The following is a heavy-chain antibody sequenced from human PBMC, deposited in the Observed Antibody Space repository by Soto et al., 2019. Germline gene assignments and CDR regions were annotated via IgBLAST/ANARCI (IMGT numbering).Heavy chain of an antibody. V-gene: IGHV1-69*13. CDR1: GGTFSSYA. D-gene: IGHD4-17*01. CDR2: IIPIFGTA. J-gene: IGHJ5*02. CDR3: ARVPYGDYVTNCFDP. Sequence: SVKVSCKASGGTFSSYAISWVRQAPGQGLEWMGGIIPIFGTANYAQKFQGRVTITADESTSTAYMELSSLRSEDTAVYYCARVPYGDYVTNCFDPWGQGTLVTVSS.